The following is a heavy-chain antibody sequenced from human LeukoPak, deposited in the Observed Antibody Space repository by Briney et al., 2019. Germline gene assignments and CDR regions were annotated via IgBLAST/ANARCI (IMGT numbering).Heavy chain of an antibody. V-gene: IGHV4-59*01. CDR2: IYYSGIT. CDR1: GGSISSYY. Sequence: SETLSLTCTVSGGSISSYYWSWIRQPPGKGLEWIGYIYYSGITNYNPSLKSRVTISVDTSKNQISLKLGSVTAADTAVYYCARQVGRYFDYWGQGTLVTVS. D-gene: IGHD3-9*01. J-gene: IGHJ4*02. CDR3: ARQVGRYFDY.